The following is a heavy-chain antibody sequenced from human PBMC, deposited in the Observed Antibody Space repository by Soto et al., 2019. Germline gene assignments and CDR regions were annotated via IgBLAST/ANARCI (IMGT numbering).Heavy chain of an antibody. D-gene: IGHD1-1*01. Sequence: QVQLVESGGGLVKSGGSLRLSCAASGFTFTDYYMSWIRQAPGKGLEWISCISGSGNTIHYADSVKGRFTISRDNAKNSLYVQVNSLRAEDTAVYYCARATTGSLRGYYYGLDVWGLGTTVTVSS. CDR3: ARATTGSLRGYYYGLDV. J-gene: IGHJ6*02. V-gene: IGHV3-11*01. CDR1: GFTFTDYY. CDR2: ISGSGNTI.